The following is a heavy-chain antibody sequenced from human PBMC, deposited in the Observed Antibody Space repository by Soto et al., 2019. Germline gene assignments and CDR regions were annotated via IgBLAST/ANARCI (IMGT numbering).Heavy chain of an antibody. J-gene: IGHJ6*02. Sequence: QIQLVQSGAEVKKAGASVKVSCKASGYTFTNYGISWVRQALGQGLEWMGWISAYNDNTNYAQKFQGRVTLTTDTSTRTAYMELRSLTSDDTAVYYCAREGYYYGSGSYSPPRYYGMDVWCQGTTVTVFS. CDR1: GYTFTNYG. V-gene: IGHV1-18*01. CDR2: ISAYNDNT. D-gene: IGHD3-10*01. CDR3: AREGYYYGSGSYSPPRYYGMDV.